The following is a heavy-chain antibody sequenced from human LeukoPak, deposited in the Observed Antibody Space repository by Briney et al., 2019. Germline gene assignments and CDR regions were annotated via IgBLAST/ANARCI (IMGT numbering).Heavy chain of an antibody. CDR3: ASGLRLHYDYVWGSYRLDY. CDR2: ITPNSSGT. J-gene: IGHJ4*02. CDR1: GYTFTGYY. D-gene: IGHD3-16*02. Sequence: GASVKVSCTASGYTFTGYYMHWVRHGPGQGLEWMGCITPNSSGTNYAQKFQGRVTMTRDTSISTAYMELSRLRSDDPAVHYCASGLRLHYDYVWGSYRLDYWGQGTLVTVSS. V-gene: IGHV1-2*02.